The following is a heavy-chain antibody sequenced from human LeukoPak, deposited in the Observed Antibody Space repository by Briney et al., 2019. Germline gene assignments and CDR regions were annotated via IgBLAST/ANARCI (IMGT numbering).Heavy chain of an antibody. CDR3: ARDDSSSSSLDY. D-gene: IGHD6-6*01. J-gene: IGHJ4*02. CDR2: IYYGGST. CDR1: GDSISSSGYY. V-gene: IGHV4-39*07. Sequence: SETLSLTCSVSGDSISSSGYYWDWIRQPPGKGLEWIGSIYYGGSTYYSPSLKSRVTISVDTSKNQFSLDLSSVTAADTAVYYCARDDSSSSSLDYWGQGTLVTVSS.